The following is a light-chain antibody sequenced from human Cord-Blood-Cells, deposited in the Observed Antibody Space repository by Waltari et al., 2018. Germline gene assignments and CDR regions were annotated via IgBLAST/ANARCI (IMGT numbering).Light chain of an antibody. CDR2: DAS. CDR3: QQYDNLP. CDR1: QDISNY. Sequence: DIKMTQSPSSFSASVGEKVTITCQASQDISNYLNWYQQKPGKAPKLLIYDASNLETGVPSRFSGSGSGTDFTFTISSLQPEDIATYYCQQYDNLPFGGGTKVEIK. J-gene: IGKJ4*01. V-gene: IGKV1-33*01.